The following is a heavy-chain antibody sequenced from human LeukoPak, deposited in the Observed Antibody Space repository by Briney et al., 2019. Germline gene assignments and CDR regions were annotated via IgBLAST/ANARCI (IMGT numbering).Heavy chain of an antibody. CDR1: GYTVSSDY. CDR2: IYSGGST. D-gene: IGHD4-17*01. Sequence: GGSLRLSCAASGYTVSSDYMTWVRQAPGKGLEWVSVIYSGGSTYYADSVKGRFTISRDNSKNTLYLQMNSLRAEDTAVYYCATGPEDYGLDYWGQGTLVTVSS. CDR3: ATGPEDYGLDY. J-gene: IGHJ4*02. V-gene: IGHV3-53*01.